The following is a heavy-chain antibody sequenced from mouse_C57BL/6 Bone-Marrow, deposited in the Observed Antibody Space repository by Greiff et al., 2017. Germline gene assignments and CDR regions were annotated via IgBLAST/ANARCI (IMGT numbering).Heavy chain of an antibody. V-gene: IGHV5-9-1*02. Sequence: EVLLVESGEGLVKPGGSLKLSCAASGFTFSSDAMSWVRQPPEKRLEWVAYISSGGDYIYYADPVKGRFTISRDNARNTLYLQMSSLKSEDTAMYYCTRDGVLFFDYWGQGTTLTVSS. CDR3: TRDGVLFFDY. CDR2: ISSGGDYI. J-gene: IGHJ2*01. CDR1: GFTFSSDA. D-gene: IGHD1-1*02.